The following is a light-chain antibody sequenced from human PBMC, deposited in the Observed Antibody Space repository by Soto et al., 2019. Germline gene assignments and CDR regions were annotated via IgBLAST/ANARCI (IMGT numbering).Light chain of an antibody. Sequence: QSALTQPASVSGSLGQSITISCTGTSSDIGAYNYVSWYQQHPGKAPKLIIYEVSYRPSRVSNRFSASKSANTASLTISGLQAEDEADYYCNSFASSNSLIFGGGTKLTVL. CDR1: SSDIGAYNY. J-gene: IGLJ2*01. CDR2: EVS. V-gene: IGLV2-14*01. CDR3: NSFASSNSLI.